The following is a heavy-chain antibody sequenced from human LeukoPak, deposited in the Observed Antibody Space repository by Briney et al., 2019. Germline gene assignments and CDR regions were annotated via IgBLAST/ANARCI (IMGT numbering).Heavy chain of an antibody. CDR1: GGSFSGYY. J-gene: IGHJ5*02. D-gene: IGHD6-13*01. CDR3: ARGRQQQLVRVIGWFDP. V-gene: IGHV4-34*01. Sequence: PSETLSLTCAVYGGSFSGYYWSWIRQPPGKGLEWIGEINHSGSTNYSPSLKSRVTISVDTSKNQFSLKLSSVTAADTAVYYCARGRQQQLVRVIGWFDPWGQGTLVTVSS. CDR2: INHSGST.